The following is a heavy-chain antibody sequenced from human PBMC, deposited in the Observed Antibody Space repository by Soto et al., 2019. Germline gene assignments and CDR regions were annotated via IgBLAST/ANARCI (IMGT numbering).Heavy chain of an antibody. CDR3: ARDGGWFDP. CDR1: GCSFSSYT. Sequence: QVPLVQSGAEVKKPGSSVKVSCKASGCSFSSYTISWVRQAPGQGLGWMGRIIPILGIANYEKEFQGRVTIPADHSSGTAYMELSSLRAEDPPAYYCARDGGWFDPCSKGTLVTVSS. CDR2: IIPILGIA. V-gene: IGHV1-69*08. J-gene: IGHJ5*02.